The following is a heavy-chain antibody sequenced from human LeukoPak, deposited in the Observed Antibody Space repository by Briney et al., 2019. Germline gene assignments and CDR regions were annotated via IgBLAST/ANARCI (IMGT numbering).Heavy chain of an antibody. CDR1: GFTFSSYA. CDR3: ARDIETGTLDY. J-gene: IGHJ4*02. Sequence: GRSLRLSCAASGFTFSSYAMHWVRQAPGKGLEWVAVISYDGSNKYYADSVKGRFTISRDNSKNTLYPQMNSLRAEDTAVYYCARDIETGTLDYWGQGTLVTVSS. D-gene: IGHD1-7*01. CDR2: ISYDGSNK. V-gene: IGHV3-30-3*01.